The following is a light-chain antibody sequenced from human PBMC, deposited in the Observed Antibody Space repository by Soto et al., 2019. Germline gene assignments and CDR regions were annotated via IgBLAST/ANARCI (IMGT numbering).Light chain of an antibody. V-gene: IGKV3-20*01. CDR3: QQYVASPYT. CDR2: DAS. Sequence: LTPTPRTLSLSPRGRASVTCGVCRSINSRSVAWYQQKPGQAPRLLIYDASSRATGIPDRFSASGSGTDFTLTISSLEPEDFAVYYCQQYVASPYTFGQGTKVEI. J-gene: IGKJ2*01. CDR1: RSINSRS.